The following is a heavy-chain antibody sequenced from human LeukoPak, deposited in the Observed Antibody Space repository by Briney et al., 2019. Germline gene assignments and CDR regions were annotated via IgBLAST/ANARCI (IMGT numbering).Heavy chain of an antibody. CDR1: GVSISSGSYY. J-gene: IGHJ4*02. Sequence: SQTLSLTCTLSGVSISSGSYYWVWIRQPAGKGLECIVRIYTTGSTNYNPSFKSRVTISVDTSKNQFSLKLSSVTAADTAVYYCAREGYYDRSGYREYWGQGTLVTV. V-gene: IGHV4-61*02. CDR3: AREGYYDRSGYREY. CDR2: IYTTGST. D-gene: IGHD3-22*01.